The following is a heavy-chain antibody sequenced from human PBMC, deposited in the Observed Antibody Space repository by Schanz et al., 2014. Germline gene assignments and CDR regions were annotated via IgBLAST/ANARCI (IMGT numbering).Heavy chain of an antibody. CDR3: ARKMKLGVYGGKGHDSLDI. D-gene: IGHD4-17*01. CDR2: ISGSSRTI. V-gene: IGHV3-48*01. J-gene: IGHJ3*02. Sequence: EVQLVESGGGLVQPGGSLRLSCTASGFTFSSYSMNWVRQAPGKGLEWVSYISGSSRTIYYADSMKGRFTVSRDNAENALYLQMNTLRAEDTAVYYCARKMKLGVYGGKGHDSLDIWGQGTMVNVSS. CDR1: GFTFSSYS.